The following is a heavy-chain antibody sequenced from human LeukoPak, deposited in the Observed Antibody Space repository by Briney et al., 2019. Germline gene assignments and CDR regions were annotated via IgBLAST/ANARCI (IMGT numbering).Heavy chain of an antibody. CDR3: ADFGSGSYIFDY. CDR1: EFTFSTHA. CDR2: ISSAGDST. V-gene: IGHV3-23*01. J-gene: IGHJ4*02. D-gene: IGHD3-10*01. Sequence: GGSLRLSCVASEFTFSTHAMSWVRQAPGKGPEWVSGISSAGDSTFYADSVKGRFTISRDNSKNTLYLQMNYVRVEDTAIYYCADFGSGSYIFDYWGQGTLVTVSS.